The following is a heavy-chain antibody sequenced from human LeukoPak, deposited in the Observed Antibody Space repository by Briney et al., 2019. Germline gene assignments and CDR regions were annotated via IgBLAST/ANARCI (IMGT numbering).Heavy chain of an antibody. V-gene: IGHV1-18*01. CDR2: ISAYNGNT. Sequence: ASVKVSCKVSGYTLTELSMHWVRQAPGQGLEWMGWISAYNGNTNYAQKLQGRVTMTTDTSTSTAYMELRSLRSDDTAVYYCARTLRYYMDVWGKGTTVTVSS. J-gene: IGHJ6*03. CDR1: GYTLTELS. D-gene: IGHD3-16*01. CDR3: ARTLRYYMDV.